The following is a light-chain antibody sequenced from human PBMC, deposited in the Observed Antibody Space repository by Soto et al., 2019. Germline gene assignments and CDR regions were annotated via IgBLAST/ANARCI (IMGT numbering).Light chain of an antibody. CDR2: GVS. Sequence: DIQMTQSPSTLSASIGDRVTITCRASQPLNNWLAWFQQKPGKAPNLLIHGVSVVETGVPTRFSRSGSATEFTLTINNLQPDDFATYYCQQYADYSWTFGQGTKVE. CDR3: QQYADYSWT. J-gene: IGKJ1*01. CDR1: QPLNNW. V-gene: IGKV1-5*01.